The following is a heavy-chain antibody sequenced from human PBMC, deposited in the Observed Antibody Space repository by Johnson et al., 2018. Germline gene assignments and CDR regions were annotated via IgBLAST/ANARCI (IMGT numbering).Heavy chain of an antibody. V-gene: IGHV1-3*04. D-gene: IGHD3-22*01. J-gene: IGHJ6*03. Sequence: QVQLVQSGAEVKKPGSSVKVSCKASGGTFSSYTISWVRQAPGQRFAWMGWINTANGNRKFAQKFQGRVTISRDTSASTAHMELSSLRSEDTAVYYCARAIYDSSGDYFDYYYMDVWGKGTTVTVSS. CDR3: ARAIYDSSGDYFDYYYMDV. CDR1: GGTFSSYT. CDR2: INTANGNR.